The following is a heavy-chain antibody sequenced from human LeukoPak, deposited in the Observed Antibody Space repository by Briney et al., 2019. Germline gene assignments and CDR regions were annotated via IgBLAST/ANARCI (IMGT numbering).Heavy chain of an antibody. Sequence: SGTLSLTCAVSGGSISSNNWWGWVRPPPGKGLEWIGEIYHSGSPNYNPSLKSRVTISVDTSKNQFSLKLSSVTAADTAVYYCASMAGGYCSSTSCYADYYYGMDVWGQGTTVTVSS. CDR1: GGSISSNNW. CDR3: ASMAGGYCSSTSCYADYYYGMDV. J-gene: IGHJ6*02. CDR2: IYHSGSP. D-gene: IGHD2-2*01. V-gene: IGHV4-4*02.